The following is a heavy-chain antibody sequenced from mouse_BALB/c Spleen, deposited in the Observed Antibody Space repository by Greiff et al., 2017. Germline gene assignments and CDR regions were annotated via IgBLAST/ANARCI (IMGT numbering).Heavy chain of an antibody. CDR1: GYTFTSYT. J-gene: IGHJ3*01. CDR2: INPSSGYT. V-gene: IGHV1-4*01. D-gene: IGHD2-10*01. CDR3: ARSYYGNYEGVWFAY. Sequence: QVQLQQSGAELARPGASVKMSCKASGYTFTSYTMHWVKQRPGQGLEWIGYINPSSGYTNYNQKFKDKATLTADKSSSTAYMQLSSLTSEDSAVYYCARSYYGNYEGVWFAYWGQGTLVTVSA.